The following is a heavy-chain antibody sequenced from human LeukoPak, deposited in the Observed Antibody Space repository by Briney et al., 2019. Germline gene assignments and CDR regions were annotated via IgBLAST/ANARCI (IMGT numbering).Heavy chain of an antibody. CDR1: GLPFSDYY. D-gene: IGHD6-13*01. Sequence: GGSLRLSCVVSGLPFSDYYMNWIRQAPGKGLEWISYISSTSSYTDYAGSVKGRFTISRDNAHSTLFLQMNSLRVEDTAVYYCAAGTAADFWGQGTRVAVSS. J-gene: IGHJ4*02. CDR2: ISSTSSYT. CDR3: AAGTAADF. V-gene: IGHV3-11*03.